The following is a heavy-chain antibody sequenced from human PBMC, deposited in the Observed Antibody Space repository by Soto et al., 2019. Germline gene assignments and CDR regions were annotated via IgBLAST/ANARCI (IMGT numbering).Heavy chain of an antibody. V-gene: IGHV1-2*02. CDR2: INPNSGDT. CDR3: AIRTGQMAIIYEFEGYWCFDL. Sequence: QVQLVQSGAEVKKPGASVKVSCKASGYTFTDYYMHWVRQAPGQGLEWVGWINPNSGDTNLAQNFQGRVSMTRDTSIITAYLELSSLRSDDTAVYYCAIRTGQMAIIYEFEGYWCFDLWGRGTLVTVSS. D-gene: IGHD2-21*01. CDR1: GYTFTDYY. J-gene: IGHJ2*01.